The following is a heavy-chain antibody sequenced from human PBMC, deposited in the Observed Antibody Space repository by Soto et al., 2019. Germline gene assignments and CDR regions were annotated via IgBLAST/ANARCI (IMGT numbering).Heavy chain of an antibody. J-gene: IGHJ4*02. CDR2: INHSGST. D-gene: IGHD2-8*01. CDR3: ARDKINGLFVD. V-gene: IGHV4-34*01. CDR1: GGSFSGYY. Sequence: SETLSLTCAVYGGSFSGYYWTWIRQPPGTGLEWIGEINHSGSTNYNPSLKSRVTISVDTSKNQFSLKLTSVTAADTAVYYGARDKINGLFVDWGQGTLVNVSS.